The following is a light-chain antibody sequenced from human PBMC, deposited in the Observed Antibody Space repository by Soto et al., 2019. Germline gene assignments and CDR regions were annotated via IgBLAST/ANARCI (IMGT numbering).Light chain of an antibody. CDR2: DVG. Sequence: QSVLTQPRSVSGSPGQSVTISCTGTSSDVGGYNYVSWYQQHPGKAPKLMIYDVGKRPSGVPDRFSGSKSDNTASLTISGLQAEDEADYYCSSYTSSSSLVFGGGTKLTVL. CDR1: SSDVGGYNY. V-gene: IGLV2-11*01. J-gene: IGLJ2*01. CDR3: SSYTSSSSLV.